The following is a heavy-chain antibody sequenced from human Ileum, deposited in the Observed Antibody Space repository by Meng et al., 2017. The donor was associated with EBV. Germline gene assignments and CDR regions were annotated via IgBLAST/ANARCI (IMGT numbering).Heavy chain of an antibody. V-gene: IGHV4-4*02. CDR3: SHYIWGTHPAGVY. CDR1: GASISSSSW. J-gene: IGHJ4*02. CDR2: IYHSGTT. Sequence: VHLHEVGPVLLNASGTLSLAVAVAGASISSSSWWSWARQPPGKVLEWIGEIYHSGTTNYNPSLKSRVTMSVDKSKNEFSLNLNSVTAADTAVYYCSHYIWGTHPAGVYWGQGSLVTVSS. D-gene: IGHD3-16*01.